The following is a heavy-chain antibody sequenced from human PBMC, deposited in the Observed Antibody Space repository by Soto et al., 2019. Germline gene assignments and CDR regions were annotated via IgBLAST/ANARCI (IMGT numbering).Heavy chain of an antibody. CDR3: ARQRRYYYDSSGYPDY. CDR1: GGSISSSSYY. V-gene: IGHV4-39*01. D-gene: IGHD3-22*01. CDR2: IYYTGCT. Sequence: PLETPSLTCTVSGGSISSSSYYWGWPRPPPGQGLVWIGSIYYTGCTYYNPSLKSRVTISVDTSKNQYSLNLISVTAADTAVYYGARQRRYYYDSSGYPDYCGKGTLVAVSS. J-gene: IGHJ4*02.